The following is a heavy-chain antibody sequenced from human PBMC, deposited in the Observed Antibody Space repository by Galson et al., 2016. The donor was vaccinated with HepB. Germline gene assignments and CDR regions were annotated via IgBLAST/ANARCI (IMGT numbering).Heavy chain of an antibody. J-gene: IGHJ2*01. CDR3: ARDPGRSMGYDASGPYLYWYFDL. CDR2: ITDSGNT. V-gene: IGHV4-34*01. Sequence: SETLSLTCAVSGGSFSGYYWSWIRQPPGKGLEWIGEITDSGNTNYNPSLKSRVTISLDTSNNQFSLKLGSVTAADTAVYYCARDPGRSMGYDASGPYLYWYFDLWGRGTLVTVTS. CDR1: GGSFSGYY. D-gene: IGHD3-22*01.